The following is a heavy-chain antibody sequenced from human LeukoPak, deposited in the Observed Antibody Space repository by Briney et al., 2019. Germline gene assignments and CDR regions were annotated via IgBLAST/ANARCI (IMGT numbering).Heavy chain of an antibody. V-gene: IGHV4-59*01. CDR1: GGSISSYY. J-gene: IGHJ5*02. CDR2: IYYSGST. CDR3: ARDIAAARFNWFDP. D-gene: IGHD6-13*01. Sequence: SETLSLTCTVSGGSISSYYWSWIRQPPGKGLEWIGYIYYSGSTNYSPSLKSRVTISVDTSKNQFSLKLSSVTAADTAVYYCARDIAAARFNWFDPWGQGTLVTVSS.